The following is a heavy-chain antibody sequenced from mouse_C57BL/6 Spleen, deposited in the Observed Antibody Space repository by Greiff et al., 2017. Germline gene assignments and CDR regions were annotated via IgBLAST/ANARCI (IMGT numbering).Heavy chain of an antibody. D-gene: IGHD2-4*01. J-gene: IGHJ4*01. CDR2: ISDGGSYT. Sequence: EVKLEESGGGLVKPGGSLKLSCAASGFTFSSYAMSWVRQTPEKRLEWVATISDGGSYTYYPDNVKGRFTISRDNAKNNLYLQMSQLKSEDTAMYYCARDPPYDYDGAMDDWGQGTSVTVSS. CDR3: ARDPPYDYDGAMDD. CDR1: GFTFSSYA. V-gene: IGHV5-4*01.